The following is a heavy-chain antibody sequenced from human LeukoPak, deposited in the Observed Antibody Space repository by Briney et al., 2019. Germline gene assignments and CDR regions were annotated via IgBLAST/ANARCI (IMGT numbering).Heavy chain of an antibody. J-gene: IGHJ4*02. V-gene: IGHV4-59*08. CDR1: GGSMNRYH. Sequence: PSETLSLTCTASGGSMNRYHWTWMRQSPGKGPELIGHIHYTGTTTYSPSLKSRVTISLDTSKNQFSLKLSSVTAADTAVYYCARFSPDRSDTSCYVDRWGRGTLVTVSS. CDR3: ARFSPDRSDTSCYVDR. CDR2: IHYTGTT. D-gene: IGHD2-2*01.